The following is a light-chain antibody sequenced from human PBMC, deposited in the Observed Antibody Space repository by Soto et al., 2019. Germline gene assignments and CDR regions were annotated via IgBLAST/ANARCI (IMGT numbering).Light chain of an antibody. CDR2: EVH. CDR1: SSDVGGYNY. V-gene: IGLV2-14*01. Sequence: QSVLTQPASVSGSPGQSITISCTGTSSDVGGYNYVSWYQQHPGKVPKLMIYEVHNRPSGVSNRFSGARSGNTASLTISGLRAEDEADYYCSSYTSSGPFYVFGTGTKLTVL. J-gene: IGLJ1*01. CDR3: SSYTSSGPFYV.